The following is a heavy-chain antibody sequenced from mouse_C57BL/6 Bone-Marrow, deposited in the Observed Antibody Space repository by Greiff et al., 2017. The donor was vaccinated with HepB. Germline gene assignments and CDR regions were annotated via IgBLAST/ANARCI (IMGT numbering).Heavy chain of an antibody. V-gene: IGHV1-81*01. CDR3: ARDYYGREGYFDY. D-gene: IGHD1-1*01. CDR1: GYTFTSYG. CDR2: IYPRSGNT. J-gene: IGHJ2*01. Sequence: VKLQESGAELARPGASVKLSCKASGYTFTSYGISWVKQSTGQGLEWIGEIYPRSGNTYYNEKFKGKATLTADKSSSTAYMGLRSLTSEDSAVYFCARDYYGREGYFDYWGQGTTLTVSS.